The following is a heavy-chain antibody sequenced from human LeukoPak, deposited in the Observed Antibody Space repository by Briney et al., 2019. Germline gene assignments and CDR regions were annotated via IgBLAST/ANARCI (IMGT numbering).Heavy chain of an antibody. Sequence: SETLSLTCTVSGGSISSSSYYWGWLRQPPGKGLEWIGSIYYSGSTYCNPSLKSRVTISVDTSKNQFSLKLSSVTAADTAVYYCARGKVVAATRYFDYWGQGTLVTVSS. V-gene: IGHV4-39*07. CDR2: IYYSGST. CDR3: ARGKVVAATRYFDY. CDR1: GGSISSSSYY. J-gene: IGHJ4*02. D-gene: IGHD2-15*01.